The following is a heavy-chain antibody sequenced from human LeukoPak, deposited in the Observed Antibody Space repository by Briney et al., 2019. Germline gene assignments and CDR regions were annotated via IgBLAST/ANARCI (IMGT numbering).Heavy chain of an antibody. J-gene: IGHJ6*02. CDR1: GFTFSSYT. CDR3: AREPYYYGSGSTYYYYGMDV. D-gene: IGHD3-10*01. Sequence: GGSPRLSCAASGFTFSSYTIHWVRQAPGKGLEWVAVISYDGNNKYYADSVEGRFTISRDNSKNTLYLQMNSLRAEDTAVYYCAREPYYYGSGSTYYYYGMDVWGQGTTATVSS. V-gene: IGHV3-30-3*01. CDR2: ISYDGNNK.